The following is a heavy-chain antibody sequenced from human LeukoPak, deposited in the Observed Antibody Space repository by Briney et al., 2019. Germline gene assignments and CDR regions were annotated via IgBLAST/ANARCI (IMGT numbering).Heavy chain of an antibody. Sequence: PSETLSLTCTVSGYSISSGYYWGWIRQPPGKGLEWIGSIYHSGSTYYNPSLQSLVTISVDTSKNQFSLKLSSVTAADTAVYYCAREGKITMVRGVIRYYYMDVWGKGTTVTISS. CDR1: GYSISSGYY. J-gene: IGHJ6*03. D-gene: IGHD3-10*01. CDR3: AREGKITMVRGVIRYYYMDV. CDR2: IYHSGST. V-gene: IGHV4-38-2*02.